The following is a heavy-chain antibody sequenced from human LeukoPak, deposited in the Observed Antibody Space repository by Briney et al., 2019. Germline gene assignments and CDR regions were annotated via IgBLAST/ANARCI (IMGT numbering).Heavy chain of an antibody. J-gene: IGHJ4*02. V-gene: IGHV3-23*01. CDR2: IIAGGTT. CDR1: GFPFSTYA. Sequence: PGASLRLSCSASGFPFSTYAMNWVRQAPGKGLEWVSSIIAGGTTYYADPVKGRFTISRDNSRDTLYLQMNSLRAEDTAVYYCARDPAVVGATTDYWGQGTLVTVSS. D-gene: IGHD1-26*01. CDR3: ARDPAVVGATTDY.